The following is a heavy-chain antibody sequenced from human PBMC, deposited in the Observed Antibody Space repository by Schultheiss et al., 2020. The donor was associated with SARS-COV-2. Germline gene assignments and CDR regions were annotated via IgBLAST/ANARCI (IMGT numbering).Heavy chain of an antibody. CDR1: GFTFSSYA. V-gene: IGHV3-30-3*01. J-gene: IGHJ4*02. CDR3: ARGLHYFDC. Sequence: GGSLRLSCAASGFTFSSYAMHWVRQAPGKGLEWVAVISYDGSNKYYADSVKGRFTISRDNSKNTLYLQMNSLRAEDTAVYYCARGLHYFDCWGQGTLVTVSS. CDR2: ISYDGSNK. D-gene: IGHD4-11*01.